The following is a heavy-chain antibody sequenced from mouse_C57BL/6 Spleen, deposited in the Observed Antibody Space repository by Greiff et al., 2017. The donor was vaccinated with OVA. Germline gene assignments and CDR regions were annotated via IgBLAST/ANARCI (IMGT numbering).Heavy chain of an antibody. D-gene: IGHD1-1*01. CDR1: GYAFSSSW. CDR2: IYPGDGDT. V-gene: IGHV1-82*01. J-gene: IGHJ1*03. Sequence: VKLVESGPELVKPGASVKISCKASGYAFSSSWMNWVKQRPGKGLEWIGRIYPGDGDTNYNGKFKGKATLTADKSSSTAYMQLSSLTSEDSAVYFCARHYGSSYVGYFDVWGTGTTVTVSS. CDR3: ARHYGSSYVGYFDV.